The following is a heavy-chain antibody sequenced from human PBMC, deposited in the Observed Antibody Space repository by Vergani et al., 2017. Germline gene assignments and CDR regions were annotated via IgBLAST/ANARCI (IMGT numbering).Heavy chain of an antibody. J-gene: IGHJ6*03. CDR2: INHSGST. CDR1: GGSFSGYY. V-gene: IGHV4-34*01. D-gene: IGHD2-2*02. Sequence: QVQLQQWGAGLLKPSETLSLTCAVYGGSFSGYYWSWIRQPPGKGLEWIGEINHSGSTNYNPSLKSRVTISVDTSKNQFSLKLSSVTAADTAVYYCARVAWGLGYCSSTSCYTSYYYYYYMYVWGKGTTVTVSS. CDR3: ARVAWGLGYCSSTSCYTSYYYYYYMYV.